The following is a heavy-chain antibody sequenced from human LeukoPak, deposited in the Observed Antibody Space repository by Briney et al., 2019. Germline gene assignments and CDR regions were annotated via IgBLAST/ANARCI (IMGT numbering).Heavy chain of an antibody. CDR2: IYTSGST. CDR3: AREPYYYDSSGYGLIYGMDV. V-gene: IGHV4-4*07. J-gene: IGHJ6*02. Sequence: SETLSLTCTVSGGSISSYYWSWIRQPAGKGLEWIGRIYTSGSTNYNPSLKSRVTMSVDTSKNQFSLKLSSVTAADTAVYHCAREPYYYDSSGYGLIYGMDVWGQGTTVTVSS. D-gene: IGHD3-22*01. CDR1: GGSISSYY.